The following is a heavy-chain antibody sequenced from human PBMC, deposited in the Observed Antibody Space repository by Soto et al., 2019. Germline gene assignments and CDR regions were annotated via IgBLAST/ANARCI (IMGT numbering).Heavy chain of an antibody. CDR1: GFTFSSYG. D-gene: IGHD6-13*01. CDR2: IWYDGSNK. CDR3: ARDIAAASDAFDI. V-gene: IGHV3-33*01. Sequence: PGGSLRLSCAASGFTFSSYGMHWDRQAPGKGLEWVAVIWYDGSNKYYADSVKGRFTISRDNSKNTLYLQMNSLRAEDTAVYYCARDIAAASDAFDIWGQGTMVTVSS. J-gene: IGHJ3*02.